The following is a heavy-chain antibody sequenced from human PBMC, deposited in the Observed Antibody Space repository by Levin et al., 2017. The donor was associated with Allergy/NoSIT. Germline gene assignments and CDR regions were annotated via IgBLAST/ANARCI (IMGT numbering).Heavy chain of an antibody. V-gene: IGHV1-18*01. D-gene: IGHD3-16*01. CDR1: GYTFTNYG. CDR2: ISPYDGNT. J-gene: IGHJ4*02. CDR3: ARFSLGSDGLEGFDY. Sequence: ASVKVSCKASGYTFTNYGISWVRQAPGQGLEWMGWISPYDGNTKYAQNLQGRVTMTTDTSTRTAYMELTNLRSDDTAFFYCARFSLGSDGLEGFDYWGQGTLVTVSS.